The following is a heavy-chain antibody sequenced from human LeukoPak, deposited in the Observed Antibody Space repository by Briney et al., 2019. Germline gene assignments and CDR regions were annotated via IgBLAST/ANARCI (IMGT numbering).Heavy chain of an antibody. Sequence: QSGPALVKPTQTLTLTCTFSGFSLSTSGMCVSWIRQPPGKALEWLARIDWDDDKYYSTSLKTRLTISKDTSKNQVVLTMTNMDPVDTATYYCARPSSCGDPRYYYCYYIYVWGKGTTVTVSS. CDR1: GFSLSTSGMC. V-gene: IGHV2-70*11. CDR2: IDWDDDK. D-gene: IGHD4-17*01. CDR3: ARPSSCGDPRYYYCYYIYV. J-gene: IGHJ6*03.